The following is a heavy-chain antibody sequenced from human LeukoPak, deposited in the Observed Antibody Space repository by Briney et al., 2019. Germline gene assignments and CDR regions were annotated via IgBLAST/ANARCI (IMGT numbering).Heavy chain of an antibody. D-gene: IGHD1-26*01. CDR3: ARDRVGATSCYFDY. J-gene: IGHJ4*02. CDR1: GGSINTYY. Sequence: SETLSLTCTVSGGSINTYYWSWIRQPPGKGLEWIGYVYYSGSTNYNPSLKSRVTISVDTSKNQFSLKLSSVTAADTAVYYCARDRVGATSCYFDYWGQGTLVTVSS. V-gene: IGHV4-59*01. CDR2: VYYSGST.